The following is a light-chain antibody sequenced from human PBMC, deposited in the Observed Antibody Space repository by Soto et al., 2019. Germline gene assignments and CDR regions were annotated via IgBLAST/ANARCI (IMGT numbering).Light chain of an antibody. CDR1: SSDVGSYNF. Sequence: QSALTQPASVSGSPGQSSTISCTGTSSDVGSYNFVSWYQQHPGKAPKLMIYEGIKRPSGVSNRFSGSRSGNTASLTISGLQAEDEADYHCCSYAGASIYVFGTGTKVTVL. J-gene: IGLJ1*01. V-gene: IGLV2-23*01. CDR3: CSYAGASIYV. CDR2: EGI.